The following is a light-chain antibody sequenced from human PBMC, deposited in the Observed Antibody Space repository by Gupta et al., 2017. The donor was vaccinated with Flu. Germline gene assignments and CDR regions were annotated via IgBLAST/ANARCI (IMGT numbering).Light chain of an antibody. CDR2: GAS. CDR3: QQYNNWLSIT. CDR1: QSVSSN. Sequence: ATLSVSPGERATLSCRASQSVSSNLAWYQQKPGQAPRLLIYGASTRATGIPARFSGSGSGTEFTLTISSLQSEDFAVYYCQQYNNWLSITFGQGTRLEIK. V-gene: IGKV3-15*01. J-gene: IGKJ5*01.